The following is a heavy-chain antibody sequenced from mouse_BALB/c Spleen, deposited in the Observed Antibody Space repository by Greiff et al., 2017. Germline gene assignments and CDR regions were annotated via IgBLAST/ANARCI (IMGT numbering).Heavy chain of an antibody. CDR3: ARSGDSSRGFAY. J-gene: IGHJ3*01. Sequence: VQLQQSGAELVKPGASVKLSCKTSGYTFTSYWIQWVKQRPGQGLGWIGEIFPGTGTTYYNEKFKGKATLTIDTSSSTAYMQLISLTSEDSAVYVCARSGDSSRGFAYWGQGTLVTVSA. D-gene: IGHD3-3*01. V-gene: IGHV1S132*01. CDR2: IFPGTGTT. CDR1: GYTFTSYW.